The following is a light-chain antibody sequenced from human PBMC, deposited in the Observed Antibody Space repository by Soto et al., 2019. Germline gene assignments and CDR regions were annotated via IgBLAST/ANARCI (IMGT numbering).Light chain of an antibody. CDR2: KAS. CDR1: QTISSW. CDR3: QKYTGVLWA. J-gene: IGKJ1*01. Sequence: DLEVNQTPSTPSGTVRDRVSITCRASQTISSWLAWYQQKPGKAPKLLIYKASTLKSGVPSRFSGSGSGTEFTLTSSSLKPDDFASYYCQKYTGVLWAFGQGTKVDIK. V-gene: IGKV1-5*03.